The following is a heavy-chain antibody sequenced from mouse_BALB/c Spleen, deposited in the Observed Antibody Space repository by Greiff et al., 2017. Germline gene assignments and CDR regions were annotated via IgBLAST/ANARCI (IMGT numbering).Heavy chain of an antibody. CDR1: GFTFSDYY. D-gene: IGHD1-3*01. V-gene: IGHV5-4*02. CDR3: ARDSVGLGY. Sequence: EVQVVESGGGLVKPGGSLKLSCAASGFTFSDYYMYWVRQTPEKRLEWVATISDGGSYTYYPDSVKGRFTISRDNAKNNLYLQMSSLKSEDTAMYYCARDSVGLGYWGQGTTLTVSS. J-gene: IGHJ2*01. CDR2: ISDGGSYT.